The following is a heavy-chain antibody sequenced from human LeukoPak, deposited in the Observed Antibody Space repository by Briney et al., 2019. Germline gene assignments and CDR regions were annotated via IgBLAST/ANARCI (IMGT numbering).Heavy chain of an antibody. V-gene: IGHV4-4*07. Sequence: PSETLSLTCTVSGGSISSYYWSWIRQSPGKGLEWIGRIYPRGSTLYNPSLKSRVTLSVDTSKNQFSLRLSSVTAADTAVYYCASGSYSFYYMDVWGKGTTVTVSS. CDR3: ASGSYSFYYMDV. CDR1: GGSISSYY. J-gene: IGHJ6*03. CDR2: IYPRGST. D-gene: IGHD1-26*01.